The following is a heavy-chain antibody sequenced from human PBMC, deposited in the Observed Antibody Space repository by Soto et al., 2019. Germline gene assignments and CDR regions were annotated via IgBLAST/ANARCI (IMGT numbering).Heavy chain of an antibody. Sequence: GASVKVSCKVSVYTLTELSIHWVRQAPGKGLEWMGGFDPEDGETIYAQKFQGRVTMTEDTSTDTAYMELSSLRSEDTAVYYCATSSNGVNDYWGQGTLVTVSS. CDR2: FDPEDGET. CDR1: VYTLTELS. D-gene: IGHD2-8*01. CDR3: ATSSNGVNDY. J-gene: IGHJ4*02. V-gene: IGHV1-24*01.